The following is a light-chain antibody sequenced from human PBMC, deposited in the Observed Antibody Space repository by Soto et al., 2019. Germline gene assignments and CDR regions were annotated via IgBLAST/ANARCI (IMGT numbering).Light chain of an antibody. J-gene: IGKJ1*01. Sequence: DIQMTQSTSTLSASVGDRVTITCRASESVSRWLAWYQQKPGRTTKHLIYQASTLETGVPPRFSGRGSGTEFTATISSLQPDEFATEDGQQYNADSQAFGQGTEEEIK. CDR1: ESVSRW. CDR2: QAS. V-gene: IGKV1-5*03. CDR3: QQYNADSQA.